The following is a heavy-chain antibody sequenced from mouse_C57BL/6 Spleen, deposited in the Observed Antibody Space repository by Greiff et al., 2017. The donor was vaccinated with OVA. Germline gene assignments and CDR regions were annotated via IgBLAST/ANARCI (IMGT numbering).Heavy chain of an antibody. V-gene: IGHV1-7*01. Sequence: QVQLQQSGAELAKPGASVKLSCKASGYTFTSYWMHWVKQRPGQGLEWIGYINPSSGYTKYNQKFKDKATLTADKSSSKAYMQLSSLTYEDSAVYYCASSSDSSGYLYYFDYWGQGTTLTVSS. CDR3: ASSSDSSGYLYYFDY. J-gene: IGHJ2*01. CDR1: GYTFTSYW. D-gene: IGHD3-2*02. CDR2: INPSSGYT.